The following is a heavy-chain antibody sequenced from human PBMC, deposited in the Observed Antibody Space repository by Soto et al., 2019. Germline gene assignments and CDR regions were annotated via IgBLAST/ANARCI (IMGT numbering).Heavy chain of an antibody. V-gene: IGHV3-73*02. CDR1: GFTFSGSA. J-gene: IGHJ6*02. Sequence: EVQLVESGGGLVQPGGSLKLSCAASGFTFSGSAVHCVRQSSGKGLEWVGRIRSKADNYATAYAASVQGRFTIFRDDLKNTAYLQMNSLKTEDTAVYYCTNPQVYYGMDVWGQGTRVTVSS. CDR3: TNPQVYYGMDV. CDR2: IRSKADNYAT.